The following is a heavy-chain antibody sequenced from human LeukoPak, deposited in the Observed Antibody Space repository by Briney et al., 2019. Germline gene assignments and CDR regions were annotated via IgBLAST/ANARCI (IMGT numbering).Heavy chain of an antibody. J-gene: IGHJ4*02. D-gene: IGHD7-27*01. CDR2: IYYSGST. V-gene: IGHV4-59*08. CDR3: ASHNWGPGYFDY. CDR1: GGSLSSYY. Sequence: SETLSLTCTVSGGSLSSYYWSWIRQPPGKGLEWIGYIYYSGSTNYNPSLKSRVTISVDTSKNQFSLNLSSVTAADTAVYYCASHNWGPGYFDYWGQGTLVTVSS.